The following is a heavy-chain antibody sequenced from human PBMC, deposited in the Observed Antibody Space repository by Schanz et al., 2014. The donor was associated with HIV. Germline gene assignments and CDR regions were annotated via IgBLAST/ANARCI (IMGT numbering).Heavy chain of an antibody. V-gene: IGHV1-69*06. CDR1: GDTFRRYS. D-gene: IGHD3-22*01. CDR3: ARERYYSSGYFDLHYYYGIDV. CDR2: IIPMFGTT. Sequence: QVQLVQSGAEVKKPGSSVKVSCKASGDTFRRYSIHWVRQGPGQGLEWMGGIIPMFGTTKYPQRLQGRVTIIADKSTTTAYMELSNLRSEDTAVYYCARERYYSSGYFDLHYYYGIDVWGQGTTVTVSS. J-gene: IGHJ6*02.